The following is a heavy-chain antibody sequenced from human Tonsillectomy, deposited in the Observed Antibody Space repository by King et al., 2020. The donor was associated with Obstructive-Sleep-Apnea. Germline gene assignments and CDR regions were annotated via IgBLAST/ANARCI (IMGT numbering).Heavy chain of an antibody. D-gene: IGHD6-13*01. Sequence: QLQESGPGLVKPSETLSLTCTVSGGSISSSSYYWGWIRQPPGKGLEWIGSIYYSGSTYYNPSLKSRVTISVDTSKNQFSLKLSSVTAADTAVYYCARGRSSSWYRYFQHWGHGTLVTVSS. V-gene: IGHV4-39*07. CDR2: IYYSGST. CDR3: ARGRSSSWYRYFQH. J-gene: IGHJ1*01. CDR1: GGSISSSSYY.